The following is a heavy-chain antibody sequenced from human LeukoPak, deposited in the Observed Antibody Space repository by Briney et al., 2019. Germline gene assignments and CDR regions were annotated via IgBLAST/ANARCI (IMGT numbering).Heavy chain of an antibody. Sequence: PSETLSLTCAVYGGSFSGYYWSWIRQPPGKGLEWIGEINHSGSTNYNPSLKSRVTISVDTSKNQFSLKLSSVTAADTAVYYCARDFITMVQGAPYGMDVWGKGTTVTVSS. CDR2: INHSGST. CDR3: ARDFITMVQGAPYGMDV. CDR1: GGSFSGYY. D-gene: IGHD3-10*01. J-gene: IGHJ6*04. V-gene: IGHV4-34*01.